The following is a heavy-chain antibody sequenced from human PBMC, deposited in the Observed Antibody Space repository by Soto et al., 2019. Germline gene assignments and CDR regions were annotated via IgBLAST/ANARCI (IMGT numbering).Heavy chain of an antibody. CDR2: IYYSGST. D-gene: IGHD5-18*01. V-gene: IGHV4-59*01. CDR1: GGSISSYY. Sequence: SETLSLTCTVSGGSISSYYWSWIRQPPGKGLEWIGYIYYSGSTNYNPSLKSRVTISVDTSKNQFSLKLSSVTAADTAVYYCARGPPRGYSYGFKFDYWGKGTLVTVSS. J-gene: IGHJ4*02. CDR3: ARGPPRGYSYGFKFDY.